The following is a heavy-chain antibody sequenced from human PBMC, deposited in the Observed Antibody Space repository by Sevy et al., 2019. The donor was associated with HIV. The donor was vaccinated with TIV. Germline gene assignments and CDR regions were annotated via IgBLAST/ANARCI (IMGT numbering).Heavy chain of an antibody. CDR1: AFTFSNYW. V-gene: IGHV3-7*01. CDR3: ARESIAVAGIGYYFDY. Sequence: GGSLRLSCAASAFTFSNYWMSWVRQAPGKGLEWVAKIKQDGSEKYYVDSVKGRFTISRDNAKNSLYLQMNSLRAEDTAVYYCARESIAVAGIGYYFDYWGQGTLVTVSS. D-gene: IGHD6-19*01. CDR2: IKQDGSEK. J-gene: IGHJ4*02.